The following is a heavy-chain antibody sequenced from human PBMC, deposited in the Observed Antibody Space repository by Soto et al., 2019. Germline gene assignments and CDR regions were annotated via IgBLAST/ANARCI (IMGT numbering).Heavy chain of an antibody. V-gene: IGHV4-59*11. CDR2: IFYTGST. J-gene: IGHJ4*02. CDR3: ARVGSSGWSPDY. D-gene: IGHD6-19*01. CDR1: GFSISGHY. Sequence: SETLSLTCTVSGFSISGHYWIWIRQSPGKGLEWIGYIFYTGSTNYNPSLKSRVTLSVDTSKNQFSLRLSSVTAADTAAYYCARVGSSGWSPDYWGQGPLVTVSS.